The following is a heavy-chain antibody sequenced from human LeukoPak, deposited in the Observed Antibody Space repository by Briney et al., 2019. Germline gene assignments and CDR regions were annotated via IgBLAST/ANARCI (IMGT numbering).Heavy chain of an antibody. CDR1: GFTFDSYG. D-gene: IGHD3-10*01. CDR3: AKDRFYYGSTSYYLDH. Sequence: GGSLRLSCATSGFTFDSYGMHWVRLPPGKGLEWVAFIRYDGIITYYADSVQGRFTISRDSSMNTMYLHMGSLRAEDTALYYCAKDRFYYGSTSYYLDHWGQGTLVTVSS. J-gene: IGHJ4*02. V-gene: IGHV3-30*02. CDR2: IRYDGIIT.